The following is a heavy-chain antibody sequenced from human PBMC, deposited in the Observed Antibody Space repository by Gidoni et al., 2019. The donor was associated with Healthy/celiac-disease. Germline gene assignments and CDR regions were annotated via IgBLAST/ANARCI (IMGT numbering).Heavy chain of an antibody. V-gene: IGHV3-9*01. CDR2: ISWNSGSI. D-gene: IGHD6-13*01. Sequence: EVQLVVSGGGLVQPGRSLRLSCAASGFSFDDYARHWVRQAPGKGLEWVSGISWNSGSIGYADSVKGRFTISRDNAKNSLYLQMNSLRAEDTALYYCAKDRSYSSSGALTYYFDYWGQGTLVTVSS. CDR3: AKDRSYSSSGALTYYFDY. CDR1: GFSFDDYA. J-gene: IGHJ4*02.